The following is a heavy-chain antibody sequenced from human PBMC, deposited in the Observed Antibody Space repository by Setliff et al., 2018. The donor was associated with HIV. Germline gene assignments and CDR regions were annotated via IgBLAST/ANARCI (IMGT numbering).Heavy chain of an antibody. J-gene: IGHJ4*02. D-gene: IGHD6-19*01. CDR1: GFTFNTYA. CDR2: VSWNSVKI. CDR3: TKNLYRSPWSPLDY. Sequence: GGSLRLSCAASGFTFNTYAMAWVRQVPGKGLEWVSSVSWNSVKIDYADSVKGRFTISRDNSKNTLYLQMNSLRAEDTAVYYCTKNLYRSPWSPLDYWGQGTLVTVSS. V-gene: IGHV3-9*01.